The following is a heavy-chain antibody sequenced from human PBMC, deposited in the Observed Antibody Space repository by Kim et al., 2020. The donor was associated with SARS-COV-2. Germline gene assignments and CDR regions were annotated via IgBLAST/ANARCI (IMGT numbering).Heavy chain of an antibody. CDR2: ITGSGDKI. CDR1: DFDFSLYA. V-gene: IGHV3-23*01. D-gene: IGHD3-3*02. Sequence: GGSLRLSWSMSDFDFSLYAMSGVRQTPGKGLEWCSTITGSGDKILYADSVKGRFPIPRDNFKSSLHLQMHSLRADDTAIYFCARISTSWTTFDHWGQGTLLTVSS. CDR3: ARISTSWTTFDH. J-gene: IGHJ4*02.